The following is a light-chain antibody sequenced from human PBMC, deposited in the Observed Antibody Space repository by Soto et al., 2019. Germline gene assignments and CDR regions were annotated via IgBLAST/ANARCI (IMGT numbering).Light chain of an antibody. J-gene: IGLJ1*01. V-gene: IGLV2-14*01. CDR2: AVS. CDR3: SSYTSSSIYV. Sequence: QSVLTQPASVSGSPGQSITISCTGTSSDVGGYKYVSWYQQHPGKAPKLMIYAVSNRPSGVSNRFSGSKSGNTASLTISGLQAEDEADYYCSSYTSSSIYVFGAGTKAPS. CDR1: SSDVGGYKY.